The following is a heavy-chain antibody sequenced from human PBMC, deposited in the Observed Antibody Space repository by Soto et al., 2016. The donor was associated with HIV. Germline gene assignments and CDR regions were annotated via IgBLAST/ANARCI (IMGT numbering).Heavy chain of an antibody. CDR2: INWNGGSI. J-gene: IGHJ4*02. Sequence: EVQLVESGGGVVRPGGSLRLSCAASGFTFDDYGMNWVRQTPGKGLEWVSGINWNGGSIGYADSVKGRFTISRDNAKNYLYLQMNSLRAEDTALYYCARVPYDSSGYYYYFDYWGQGTLVTVSS. D-gene: IGHD3-22*01. CDR3: ARVPYDSSGYYYYFDY. CDR1: GFTFDDYG. V-gene: IGHV3-20*04.